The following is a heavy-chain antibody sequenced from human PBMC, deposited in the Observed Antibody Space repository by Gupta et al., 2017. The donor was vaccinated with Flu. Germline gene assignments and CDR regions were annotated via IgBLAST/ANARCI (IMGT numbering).Heavy chain of an antibody. Sequence: EVHLLESGGGLVQPGGSLKLSCAASGFTFSRYAMSWVRRAPGKGLEWVSGISDSGGSPYYAASVKGRFSISRDNSNNIVYLEMNSLRAEDTAIYHCAKEGQTLLLYYFDSWGQGTPVTVSS. CDR3: AKEGQTLLLYYFDS. D-gene: IGHD3-22*01. CDR1: GFTFSRYA. V-gene: IGHV3-23*01. CDR2: ISDSGGSP. J-gene: IGHJ4*02.